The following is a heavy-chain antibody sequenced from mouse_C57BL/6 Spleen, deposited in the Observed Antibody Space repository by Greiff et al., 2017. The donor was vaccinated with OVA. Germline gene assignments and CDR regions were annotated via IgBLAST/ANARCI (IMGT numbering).Heavy chain of an antibody. J-gene: IGHJ3*01. CDR3: ARADYAPFAD. D-gene: IGHD2-4*01. CDR2: IYPGDGDT. Sequence: VKLQESGPELVKPGASVKISCKASGYAFSSSWMNWVKQRPGKGLEWIGRIYPGDGDTNYNGKFKGKATLTADKSSSTAYMQLSSLTSEDSAVYFCARADYAPFADWGKGTLVTVSA. CDR1: GYAFSSSW. V-gene: IGHV1-82*01.